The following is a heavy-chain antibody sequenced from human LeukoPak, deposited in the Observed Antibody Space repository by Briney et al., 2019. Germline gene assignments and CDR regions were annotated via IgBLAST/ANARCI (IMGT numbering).Heavy chain of an antibody. D-gene: IGHD6-6*01. CDR3: ARRGPAGSSSSGMDV. V-gene: IGHV6-1*01. Sequence: SQTLSLTCAISGDSVSSDSATWNWIRQSPSRGLEWLGRTYYRSQWYNDYAVSVKSQITINPDTSKNQFSLQLNSVTPEDTAVYYCARRGPAGSSSSGMDVWGQGTTVTVSS. CDR1: GDSVSSDSAT. J-gene: IGHJ6*02. CDR2: TYYRSQWYN.